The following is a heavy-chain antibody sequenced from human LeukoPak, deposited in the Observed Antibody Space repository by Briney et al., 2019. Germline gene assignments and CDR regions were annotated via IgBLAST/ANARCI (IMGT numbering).Heavy chain of an antibody. CDR2: IYSGGST. J-gene: IGHJ4*02. Sequence: PGGSLRLSCAASGFTVSSNYMSWVRQAPGKGLEWVSVIYSGGSTYYADSVKGRFTISRDTSKNTLYLQMNSLRAEDTAVYYCARGPLIGVVVAATHGYWGQGTLVTVSS. D-gene: IGHD2-15*01. CDR1: GFTVSSNY. CDR3: ARGPLIGVVVAATHGY. V-gene: IGHV3-53*01.